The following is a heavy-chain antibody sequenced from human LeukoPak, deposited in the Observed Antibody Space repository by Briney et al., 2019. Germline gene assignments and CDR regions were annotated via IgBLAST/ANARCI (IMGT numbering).Heavy chain of an antibody. CDR2: ISPSSGYI. D-gene: IGHD4-17*01. Sequence: GGSLRLSCAASGFTFSSYSMNWLRQAPGKGLEWVSSISPSSGYIYYADSVKGRFTISRDDAKNSLCLQMNSLRAEDTAVYYCARGGVTTYGYEFWGQGAPVTVSS. CDR1: GFTFSSYS. J-gene: IGHJ4*02. V-gene: IGHV3-21*06. CDR3: ARGGVTTYGYEF.